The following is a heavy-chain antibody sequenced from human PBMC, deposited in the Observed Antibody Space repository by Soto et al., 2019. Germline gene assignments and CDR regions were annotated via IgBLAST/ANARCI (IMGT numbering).Heavy chain of an antibody. J-gene: IGHJ6*02. V-gene: IGHV1-69*02. D-gene: IGHD6-13*01. CDR2: IIPILGIS. CDR3: ATDRGSSSFTYVYGMDV. CDR1: GGTFSSYI. Sequence: QVQLVQSGAEVKKPGSSVKVSCKASGGTFSSYIISWVRQAPGQGLEWMGRIIPILGISNYAQKFQGRVTITADKSTSTAYMELSSLRSDDTAVYYCATDRGSSSFTYVYGMDVWGQGTTVTVSS.